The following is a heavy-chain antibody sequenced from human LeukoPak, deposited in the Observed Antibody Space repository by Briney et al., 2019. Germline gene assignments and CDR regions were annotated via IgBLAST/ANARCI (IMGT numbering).Heavy chain of an antibody. D-gene: IGHD1-20*01. V-gene: IGHV1-69*13. CDR3: ARERYNWNDDYYYGMDV. CDR1: GGTFSSYA. J-gene: IGHJ6*02. Sequence: ASVKVSCKASGGTFSSYAISWVRQAPGQGLEWMGGIIPIFGTANYAQKFQGRVTITADESTGTAYMELSSLRSEDTAVYYCARERYNWNDDYYYGMDVWGQGTTVTVSS. CDR2: IIPIFGTA.